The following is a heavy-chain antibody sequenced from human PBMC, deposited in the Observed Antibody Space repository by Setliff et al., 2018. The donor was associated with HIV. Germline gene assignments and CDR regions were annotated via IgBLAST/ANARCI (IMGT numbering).Heavy chain of an antibody. D-gene: IGHD6-6*01. CDR2: IFPIVGIP. CDR3: AREGSMGPPYYFDY. CDR1: GGTFSTYT. V-gene: IGHV1-69*10. Sequence: GASVKVSCKTSGGTFSTYTFNWVRQAPGQGLEWMGGIFPIVGIPNYAQKFQGRVTITADKSTSTAYMELSSLRSEDTAAYYCAREGSMGPPYYFDYWGQGTLVTVSS. J-gene: IGHJ4*02.